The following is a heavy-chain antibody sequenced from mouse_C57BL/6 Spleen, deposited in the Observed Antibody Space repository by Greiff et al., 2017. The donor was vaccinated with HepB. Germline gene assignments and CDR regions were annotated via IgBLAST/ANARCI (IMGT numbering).Heavy chain of an antibody. CDR1: GYSITSGYY. V-gene: IGHV3-6*01. CDR2: ISYDGSN. Sequence: DVQLQESGPGLVKPSQSLSLTCSVTGYSITSGYYWNWIRQFPGNKLEWMGYISYDGSNNYNPSLKNRISITRDTSKNQFFLKLNSVTTEDTATYYCARAFITTVVARNFDVWGTGTTVTVSS. J-gene: IGHJ1*03. CDR3: ARAFITTVVARNFDV. D-gene: IGHD1-1*01.